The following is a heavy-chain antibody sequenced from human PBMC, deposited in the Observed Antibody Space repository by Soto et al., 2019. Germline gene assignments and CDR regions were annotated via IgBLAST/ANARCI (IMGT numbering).Heavy chain of an antibody. Sequence: QLHLVQSGAVVKKPGASVTVSCSASGYPVTAYYMHWVRQAPGRGLEWMGGINPATGAAKYTQTFPGRVPMTRDTSTSTVFMELSRPTSEDPAVFYFARGGGVGVAGSAAFDMWGQGTLVTVSS. CDR1: GYPVTAYY. J-gene: IGHJ3*02. D-gene: IGHD3-3*01. CDR3: ARGGGVGVAGSAAFDM. V-gene: IGHV1-2*02. CDR2: INPATGAA.